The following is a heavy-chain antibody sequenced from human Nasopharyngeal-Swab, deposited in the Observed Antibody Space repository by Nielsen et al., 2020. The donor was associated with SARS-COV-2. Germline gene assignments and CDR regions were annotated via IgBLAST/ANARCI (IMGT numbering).Heavy chain of an antibody. Sequence: GESLKISCAASGFTFSSYAMHWVRQAPGKGLEWVANIKQDGSEKYYVDSVKGRFTISRDNAKNSLYLQMNSLRAEDTAVYYCARVGAVAGDSDYWGQGTLVTVSS. CDR2: IKQDGSEK. D-gene: IGHD6-19*01. J-gene: IGHJ4*02. V-gene: IGHV3-7*04. CDR3: ARVGAVAGDSDY. CDR1: GFTFSSYA.